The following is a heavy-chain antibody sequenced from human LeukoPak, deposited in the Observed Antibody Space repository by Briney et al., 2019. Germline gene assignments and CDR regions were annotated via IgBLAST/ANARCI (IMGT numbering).Heavy chain of an antibody. CDR3: ARATYYYGSGSYYPSANWFDP. D-gene: IGHD3-10*01. Sequence: SETLSLTCAVSGGSISSGGYSWSWIRQPPGKGLEWIGYIYHSGSTYHNPSLKSRDTISVDRSKNQFSLKLSSVTAADTAVYSCARATYYYGSGSYYPSANWFDPWGQGTLVTVS. J-gene: IGHJ5*02. V-gene: IGHV4-30-2*01. CDR2: IYHSGST. CDR1: GGSISSGGYS.